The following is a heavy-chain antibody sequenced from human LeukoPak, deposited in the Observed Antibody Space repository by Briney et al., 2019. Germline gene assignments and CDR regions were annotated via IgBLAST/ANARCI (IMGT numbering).Heavy chain of an antibody. Sequence: GGSLRLSCAASGFTFSSYGMHWVRQVPGKGLEWVAVIWYDGSNKYYADSVKGRFTITRDNSKNTLYLQMNSLRAEDTGVYYCARTVTNHGNFDYWGQGTLVTVSP. CDR2: IWYDGSNK. D-gene: IGHD4-17*01. CDR3: ARTVTNHGNFDY. CDR1: GFTFSSYG. V-gene: IGHV3-33*01. J-gene: IGHJ4*02.